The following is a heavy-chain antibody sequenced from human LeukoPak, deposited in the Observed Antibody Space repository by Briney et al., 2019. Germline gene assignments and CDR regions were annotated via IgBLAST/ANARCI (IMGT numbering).Heavy chain of an antibody. J-gene: IGHJ4*02. CDR3: GRGRSGSDKPSLDY. D-gene: IGHD2-15*01. CDR1: VFTFSSYA. Sequence: GGSLRLSCAASVFTFSSYAMHWVRQAPGKGLEYVSAISSNGDSTYYANSVKGRFTISRDNSKSTLYVEMRGLRAEDRAVYYCGRGRSGSDKPSLDYWGQGTLVTV. CDR2: ISSNGDST. V-gene: IGHV3-64*01.